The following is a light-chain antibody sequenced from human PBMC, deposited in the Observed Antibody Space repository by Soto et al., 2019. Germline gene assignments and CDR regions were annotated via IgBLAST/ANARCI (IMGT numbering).Light chain of an antibody. V-gene: IGKV1-33*01. CDR2: DAS. CDR3: QQYENLPPT. J-gene: IGKJ5*01. Sequence: DIQMTQSPSSLSASIGDRVILTCQASQDIANSLNWYQHKPGKAPKLLIYDASNLERGVPARFSGSGSGTDFSFTISSLQTEDIATYHCQQYENLPPTFGQGKRLEIK. CDR1: QDIANS.